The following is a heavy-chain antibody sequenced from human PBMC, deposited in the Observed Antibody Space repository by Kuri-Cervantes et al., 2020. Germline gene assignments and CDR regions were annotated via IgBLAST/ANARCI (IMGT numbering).Heavy chain of an antibody. J-gene: IGHJ4*02. V-gene: IGHV3-9*01. CDR1: GFTFDDYA. CDR3: AASSRAEYYFDC. Sequence: SLKISCAASGFTFDDYAMHWVRQAPGKGLEWGSCISWNRENIAYADSVKVRFTISRDNAKNSLYRQMNSQRAEDTAVYYCAASSRAEYYFDCWGQGTLVTVSS. CDR2: ISWNRENI.